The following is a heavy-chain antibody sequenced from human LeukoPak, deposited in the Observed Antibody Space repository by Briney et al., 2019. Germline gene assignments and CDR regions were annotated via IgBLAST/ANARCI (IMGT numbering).Heavy chain of an antibody. D-gene: IGHD5-12*01. V-gene: IGHV3-7*01. CDR2: IKQDGSEK. J-gene: IGHJ4*02. Sequence: GGSLRLSCAASGFTFSGYWMSWVRQAPGKGLEWVANIKQDGSEKYYVDSVKGRFTISRDNAKNSLYLQMNSLRAEDTAVYYCARDTSKYSGYDLFFDYWGQGTLVTVSS. CDR3: ARDTSKYSGYDLFFDY. CDR1: GFTFSGYW.